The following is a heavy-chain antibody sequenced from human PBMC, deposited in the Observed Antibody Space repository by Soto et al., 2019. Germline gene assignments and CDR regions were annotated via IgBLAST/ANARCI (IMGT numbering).Heavy chain of an antibody. V-gene: IGHV3-13*01. D-gene: IGHD5-12*01. CDR3: ARGGGDSSGYDREFDY. J-gene: IGHJ4*02. CDR2: IGTAGDT. Sequence: GGSLRLSCAASGFTFSSYDMHWVRQATGKGLEWVSAIGTAGDTYYPGSVKGRFTISRENAKNSLYLQMNSLRAEDTAVYYCARGGGDSSGYDREFDYWGQGTLVTVSS. CDR1: GFTFSSYD.